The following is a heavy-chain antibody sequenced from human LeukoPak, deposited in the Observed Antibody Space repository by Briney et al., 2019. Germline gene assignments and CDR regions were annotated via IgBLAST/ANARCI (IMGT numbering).Heavy chain of an antibody. CDR1: GFTFSSYA. CDR3: ARGRQHRIAARYFDY. J-gene: IGHJ4*02. V-gene: IGHV3-30-3*01. CDR2: ISYDGSNK. Sequence: GGSLRLSCAASGFTFSSYAMYWVRQAPGKGLEWVAVISYDGSNKYYADSVKGRFTISRDNSKNTLYLQMNSLRAEDTAVYYCARGRQHRIAARYFDYWGQGTLVTVSS. D-gene: IGHD6-6*01.